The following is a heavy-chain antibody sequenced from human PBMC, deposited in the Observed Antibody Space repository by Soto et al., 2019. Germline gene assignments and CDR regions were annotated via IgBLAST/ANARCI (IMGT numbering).Heavy chain of an antibody. CDR2: ISSNGGST. CDR1: GVTFSSYG. CDR3: ATEHDGTRWYVH. J-gene: IGHJ5*02. Sequence: GXSMRLSCAAAGVTFSSYGMHWVSKAPGKGLEYVSAISSNGGSTYYANSVKGRFTISRDNSRNTLYLQMGSLRAEDMAVYYCATEHDGTRWYVHCGQGTLVTXSS. V-gene: IGHV3-64*01.